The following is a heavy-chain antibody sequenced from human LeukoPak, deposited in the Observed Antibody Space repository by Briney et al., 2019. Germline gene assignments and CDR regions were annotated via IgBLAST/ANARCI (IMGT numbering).Heavy chain of an antibody. CDR1: GGSISNSTYY. D-gene: IGHD2-15*01. CDR3: ARSATLRPNFDY. V-gene: IGHV4-39*07. CDR2: IYYSGST. J-gene: IGHJ4*02. Sequence: SETLSLTCTVSGGSISNSTYYWGWIRQPPGKGLEWIGSIYYSGSTYYSPALKTRVTISVDTAKNQFSLKLGSVTAADAAVYFCARSATLRPNFDYWGQGTLVTVSS.